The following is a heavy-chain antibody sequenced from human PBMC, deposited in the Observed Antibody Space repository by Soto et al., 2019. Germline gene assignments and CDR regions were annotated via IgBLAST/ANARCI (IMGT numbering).Heavy chain of an antibody. CDR3: VRDQFYYDSSGHSDAFGI. J-gene: IGHJ3*02. Sequence: GGSLRLSCAASGFTFSSYTLTWVRQAPGKGLEWVSSISSSSSYIYSADSLKGRFTISRDNATNSLYLQMNSLTAEETAVYYCVRDQFYYDSSGHSDAFGIWGQGTMVTVSS. CDR1: GFTFSSYT. D-gene: IGHD3-22*01. CDR2: ISSSSSYI. V-gene: IGHV3-21*01.